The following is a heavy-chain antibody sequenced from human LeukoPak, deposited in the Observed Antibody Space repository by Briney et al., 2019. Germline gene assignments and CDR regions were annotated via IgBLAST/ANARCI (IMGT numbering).Heavy chain of an antibody. CDR3: ARGGYYGSGNDFGFDP. CDR2: IYDGGSP. D-gene: IGHD3-10*01. V-gene: IGHV4-59*01. Sequence: SETLSLTCTVSGDSIGSFFWNWVRQSPGKGLEWIGYIYDGGSPKYNPSLMSRVTISLHTSKNQFSLKLNSVTAADTAVYYCARGGYYGSGNDFGFDPWGQGTLVTVSS. CDR1: GDSIGSFF. J-gene: IGHJ5*02.